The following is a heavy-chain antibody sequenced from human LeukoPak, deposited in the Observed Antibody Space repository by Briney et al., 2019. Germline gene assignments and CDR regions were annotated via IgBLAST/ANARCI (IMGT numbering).Heavy chain of an antibody. V-gene: IGHV1-8*03. CDR1: GYTFTSYD. CDR2: MNPNSGNT. CDR3: ARGQFGYSSSWYDY. Sequence: ASVKVSCKGSGYTFTSYDINWVRQAPGQGLEWMGWMNPNSGNTGYAQKFQGRVTITRNTSISTAYMELSSLRSEDTAVYYCARGQFGYSSSWYDYWGQGTLVTVSS. J-gene: IGHJ4*02. D-gene: IGHD6-13*01.